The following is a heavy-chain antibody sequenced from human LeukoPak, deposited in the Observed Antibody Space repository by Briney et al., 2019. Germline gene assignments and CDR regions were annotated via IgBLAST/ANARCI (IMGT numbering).Heavy chain of an antibody. CDR3: ARERYGSPFLSDY. CDR1: GITVGSNY. D-gene: IGHD6-13*01. V-gene: IGHV3-66*01. CDR2: IYNADTT. J-gene: IGHJ4*02. Sequence: GGSLRLSCAASGITVGSNYMNWVRQAPGKGLEWVSIIYNADTTYYADSVKGRFTISRDNAKNSLYLQMNSLRAEDTAVYYCARERYGSPFLSDYWGQGTLVTVSS.